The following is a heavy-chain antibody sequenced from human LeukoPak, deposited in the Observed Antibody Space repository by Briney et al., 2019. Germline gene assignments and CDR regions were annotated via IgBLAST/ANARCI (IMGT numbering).Heavy chain of an antibody. CDR1: GGTFSSYA. Sequence: ASVKVSCKASGGTFSSYAISWVRQAPGQGLEWMGGIIPIFGTANYAQKFQGRVTITADESTSTAYMELSSLRSEDTAVYYCARDRDYYDSSGYYGVFDYWGQGTLVTVSS. D-gene: IGHD3-22*01. CDR2: IIPIFGTA. J-gene: IGHJ4*02. V-gene: IGHV1-69*13. CDR3: ARDRDYYDSSGYYGVFDY.